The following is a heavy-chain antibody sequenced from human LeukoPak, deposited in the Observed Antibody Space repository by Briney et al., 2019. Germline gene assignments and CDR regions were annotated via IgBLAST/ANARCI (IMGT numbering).Heavy chain of an antibody. Sequence: GASVKVSCKASGYTFTNYGFSWVRQAPGQGLEWVGWISAYNGNTNYAQKLQGRVTMTTDTSTSTAYMEVRSLRSDDTAVYYCARDRDWLLESHVGAFDIWGQGTMVTVSS. CDR1: GYTFTNYG. D-gene: IGHD3/OR15-3a*01. V-gene: IGHV1-18*01. CDR3: ARDRDWLLESHVGAFDI. CDR2: ISAYNGNT. J-gene: IGHJ3*02.